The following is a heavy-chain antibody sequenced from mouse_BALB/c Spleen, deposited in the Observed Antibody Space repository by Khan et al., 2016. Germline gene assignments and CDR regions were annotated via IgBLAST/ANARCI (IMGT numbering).Heavy chain of an antibody. CDR1: GYTFTSYW. D-gene: IGHD2-10*01. CDR3: ARRAYYGNYLIAY. V-gene: IGHV1-7*01. CDR2: INPSTGYT. J-gene: IGHJ3*01. Sequence: QVRLQQSGAELAKPGASVKMSCKASGYTFTSYWMHWVKQRPGQGLEWIGYINPSTGYTEYNQKFKDKATLTADKSSSTAYMQLSSLTSEDSAVDYCARRAYYGNYLIAYWGQGTLVTVSA.